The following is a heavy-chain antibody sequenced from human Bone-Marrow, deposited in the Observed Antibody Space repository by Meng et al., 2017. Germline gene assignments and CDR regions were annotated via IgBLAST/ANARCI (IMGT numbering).Heavy chain of an antibody. CDR3: ARDRGGIDY. V-gene: IGHV3-30*01. CDR1: GFAFSSYA. J-gene: IGHJ4*02. Sequence: QGELGGAGGGAVQPGRSLRLSCAASGFAFSSYAMHWVRQAAGKGLEWVAVISYDGSNKYYADSVKGRFTISRDNSKNTLYLQMNSLRAEDTAVYYCARDRGGIDYWGQGTLVTVSS. CDR2: ISYDGSNK. D-gene: IGHD2-15*01.